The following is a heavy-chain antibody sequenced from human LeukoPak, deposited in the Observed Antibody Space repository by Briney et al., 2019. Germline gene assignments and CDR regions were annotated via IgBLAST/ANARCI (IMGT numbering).Heavy chain of an antibody. J-gene: IGHJ6*02. CDR3: ARDNPHSSGWYTGYYYGMDV. D-gene: IGHD6-19*01. V-gene: IGHV4-59*01. CDR2: IYYSGST. CDR1: GGSISSYY. Sequence: SETLSLTCTVSGGSISSYYWSWIRQPPGKGLEWIGYIYYSGSTNYNPSLKSLVTISVDTSKNQFSLKLSSVTAADTAVYYCARDNPHSSGWYTGYYYGMDVWGRGTTVTVSS.